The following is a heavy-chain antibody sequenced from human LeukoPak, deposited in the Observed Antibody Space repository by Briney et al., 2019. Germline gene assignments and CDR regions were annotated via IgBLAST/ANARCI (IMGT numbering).Heavy chain of an antibody. J-gene: IGHJ4*02. CDR1: GFTFSNAW. CDR3: AKAIAAASHLGSVVDY. Sequence: PGGSLTLSCAASGFTFSNAWMSLVRQAPGKGLEWVGRIKSKADGGTTDYAAPVKGRFTISRDNAKNSLYLQMNSLRAEDAALYYCAKAIAAASHLGSVVDYWGQGTLVTVSS. CDR2: IKSKADGGTT. D-gene: IGHD6-13*01. V-gene: IGHV3-15*05.